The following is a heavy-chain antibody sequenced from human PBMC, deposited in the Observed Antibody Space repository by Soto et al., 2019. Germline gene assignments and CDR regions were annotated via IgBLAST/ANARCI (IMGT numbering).Heavy chain of an antibody. J-gene: IGHJ4*02. CDR1: GGSFSGYY. CDR2: INHSGST. CDR3: ARERPRWLARDAFDY. Sequence: SETLSLTCAVYGGSFSGYYWSWIRQPPGKGLEWIGEINHSGSTNYNPSLKSRVTISVDTSKNQFSLKLSSVTAADTAVYYCARERPRWLARDAFDYWGQGTLVTVSS. V-gene: IGHV4-34*01. D-gene: IGHD6-19*01.